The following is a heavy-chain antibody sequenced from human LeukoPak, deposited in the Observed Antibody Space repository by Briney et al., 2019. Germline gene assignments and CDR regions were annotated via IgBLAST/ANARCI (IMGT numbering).Heavy chain of an antibody. J-gene: IGHJ3*02. D-gene: IGHD3-22*01. CDR3: ATRSYYYDSSGYHSSGRDAFDI. V-gene: IGHV4-4*07. Sequence: SETLSLTCTVSGGSISSYYWSWIRQPAGKGLEWIGRIYTSGSTNYNPSLKSRVTMSVDTSKNQFSLKLSSVTAADTAVYYCATRSYYYDSSGYHSSGRDAFDIWGQGTMVTVSS. CDR1: GGSISSYY. CDR2: IYTSGST.